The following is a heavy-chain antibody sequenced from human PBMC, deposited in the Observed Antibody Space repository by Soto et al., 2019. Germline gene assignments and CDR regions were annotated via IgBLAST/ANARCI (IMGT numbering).Heavy chain of an antibody. CDR2: MNPNSGNT. Sequence: ASVKVSCKASGYTFTSYDINWVRQATGQGLEWMGWMNPNSGNTGYAQKFQGRVTMTRNTSISTVYMELSSLRSEDTAVYYCALTYYDFWSGYYQNYYYYMDVWGKGTTVTVSS. CDR1: GYTFTSYD. CDR3: ALTYYDFWSGYYQNYYYYMDV. J-gene: IGHJ6*03. V-gene: IGHV1-8*01. D-gene: IGHD3-3*01.